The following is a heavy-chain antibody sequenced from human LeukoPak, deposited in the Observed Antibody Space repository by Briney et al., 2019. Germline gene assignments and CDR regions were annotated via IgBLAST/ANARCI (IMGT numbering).Heavy chain of an antibody. CDR2: IYHGDSDT. CDR3: VRRRHIAAAGTLNWFDP. J-gene: IGHJ5*02. Sequence: GESLKISCKGFDYSFTSYWIGWVRQMPGRGLEWMGIIYHGDSDTKYNPSFQGQVTISADKSISTAYLQWSSLKASDTAMYYCVRRRHIAAAGTLNWFDPWGQGTLVTVSS. V-gene: IGHV5-51*01. CDR1: DYSFTSYW. D-gene: IGHD6-13*01.